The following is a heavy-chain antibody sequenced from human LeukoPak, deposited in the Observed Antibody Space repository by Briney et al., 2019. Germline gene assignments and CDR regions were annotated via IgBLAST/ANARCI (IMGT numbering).Heavy chain of an antibody. CDR2: VIPLLGTA. CDR3: ARDGDDDILTGYFNY. V-gene: IGHV1-69*04. D-gene: IGHD3-9*01. J-gene: IGHJ4*02. CDR1: GDIFNRYG. Sequence: SVKVSCKASGDIFNRYGFSWMRQAPGQGLEWMGRVIPLLGTADYAQKFQDRVTITADTSRTTAYMELRSLRSEDTALYFCARDGDDDILTGYFNYWGQGTLVTVSS.